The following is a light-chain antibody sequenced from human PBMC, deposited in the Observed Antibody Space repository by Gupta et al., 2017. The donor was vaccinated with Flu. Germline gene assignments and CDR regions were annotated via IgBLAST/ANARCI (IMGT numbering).Light chain of an antibody. CDR2: AAS. CDR1: QSISSY. J-gene: IGKJ4*01. Sequence: TSTCRASQSISSYLNWYQQKPGKAPKLLIYAASSLQSGVPSRFSGSGSGTDFTLTISSLQPEDFATYYCQQSDSTPLTFGGGTKVEIK. CDR3: QQSDSTPLT. V-gene: IGKV1-39*01.